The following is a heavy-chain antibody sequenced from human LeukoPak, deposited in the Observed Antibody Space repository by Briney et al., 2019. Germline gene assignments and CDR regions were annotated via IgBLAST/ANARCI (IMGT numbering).Heavy chain of an antibody. CDR3: AKFTRTLVRGALVN. D-gene: IGHD3-10*01. J-gene: IGHJ4*02. Sequence: SGGSLRLSCAASGFTFSSYAMSWVRQAPGKGLEWVSAIGGSGGSTYYADSVKGRFTISRDDSKNTLYLQMNGLRAEDTAIYYCAKFTRTLVRGALVNWGQGTLVTVSS. CDR1: GFTFSSYA. CDR2: IGGSGGST. V-gene: IGHV3-23*01.